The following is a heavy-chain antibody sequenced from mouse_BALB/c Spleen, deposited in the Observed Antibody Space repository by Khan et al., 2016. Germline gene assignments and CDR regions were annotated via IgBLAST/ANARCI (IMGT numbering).Heavy chain of an antibody. V-gene: IGHV3-2*02. D-gene: IGHD1-1*01. J-gene: IGHJ2*01. Sequence: EVQLQESGPGLVKPSQSLSLTCTVTGYSITSYYAWNWIRQFPGNKLEWMVYISYSGSTSYNPSLKSRISITRDTSKNQFFLQLNSVTTEDTATYYCARDYYGSSDFDYWGQGTTLTVSS. CDR2: ISYSGST. CDR1: GYSITSYYA. CDR3: ARDYYGSSDFDY.